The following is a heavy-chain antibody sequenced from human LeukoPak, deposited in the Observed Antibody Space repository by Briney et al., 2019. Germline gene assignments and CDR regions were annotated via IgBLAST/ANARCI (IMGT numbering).Heavy chain of an antibody. J-gene: IGHJ6*03. CDR1: GFTFSSHG. V-gene: IGHV3-7*01. CDR3: ARVVRYYSYLDV. D-gene: IGHD6-13*01. Sequence: GGSLRLSCAASGFTFSSHGMSWVRQAPGKWLELVASIKEDGSEKKYVDSVKGRFTISRDNAKNSLYLQMNSLRAEDTAVYYCARVVRYYSYLDVWGKGTTVTVSS. CDR2: IKEDGSEK.